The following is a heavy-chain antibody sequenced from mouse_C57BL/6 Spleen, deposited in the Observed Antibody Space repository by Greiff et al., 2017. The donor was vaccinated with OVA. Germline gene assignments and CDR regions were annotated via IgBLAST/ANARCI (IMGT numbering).Heavy chain of an antibody. Sequence: QVQLQQPGAELVRPGSSVKLSCKASGYTFTSYWMDWVKQRPGQGLEWIGNIYPSDSETHYNQKFKDKATLTVVKSSSTAYMQLSSLTSEDSAVYYCARRGVSRGYSGLDYWGQGTTLTVSS. CDR3: ARRGVSRGYSGLDY. J-gene: IGHJ2*01. V-gene: IGHV1-61*01. CDR1: GYTFTSYW. CDR2: IYPSDSET.